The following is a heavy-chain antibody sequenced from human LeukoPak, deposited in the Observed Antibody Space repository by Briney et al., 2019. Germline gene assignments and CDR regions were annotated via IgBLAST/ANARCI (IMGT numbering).Heavy chain of an antibody. V-gene: IGHV3-23*01. J-gene: IGHJ3*02. CDR1: GGTFSSYA. CDR3: ARRACNWAAFDI. CDR2: ISGSGGRS. Sequence: PGGSLRLSCAASGGTFSSYAMSWVRQAPGKGLEWVSGISGSGGRSYYADSVKGRFTISRDISKNTLYLQMNSMRAEDTAVYYCARRACNWAAFDIWGQGTMVTVSS. D-gene: IGHD3-16*01.